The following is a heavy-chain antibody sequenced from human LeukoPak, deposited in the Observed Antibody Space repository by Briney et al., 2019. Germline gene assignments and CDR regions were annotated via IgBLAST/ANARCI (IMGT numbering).Heavy chain of an antibody. D-gene: IGHD6-19*01. CDR3: ARTPKDHSSGWYGGEPPQTSLDY. Sequence: PVKVSCKASGGTFSSYAISWVRQAPGQGLEWMGGIIPIFGTSTYAQKFQGRVTITTDESTSTVYMELSSLRSEDTAVYYCARTPKDHSSGWYGGEPPQTSLDYWGQGTLVTVSS. J-gene: IGHJ4*02. V-gene: IGHV1-69*05. CDR2: IIPIFGTS. CDR1: GGTFSSYA.